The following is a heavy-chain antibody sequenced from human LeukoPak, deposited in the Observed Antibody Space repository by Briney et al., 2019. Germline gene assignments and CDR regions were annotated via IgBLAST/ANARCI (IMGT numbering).Heavy chain of an antibody. CDR2: INHSGST. CDR3: ARVRKRYYYDSSGFADY. V-gene: IGHV4-34*01. D-gene: IGHD3-22*01. CDR1: GGSFSGYY. Sequence: SETLSLTCAVYGGSFSGYYWSWIRQPPGKGLEWIGEINHSGSTNYNPSLKSRVTISVDTSKNQFSLKLSSVTAADTAVYYCARVRKRYYYDSSGFADYWGQGVLVTVSS. J-gene: IGHJ4*02.